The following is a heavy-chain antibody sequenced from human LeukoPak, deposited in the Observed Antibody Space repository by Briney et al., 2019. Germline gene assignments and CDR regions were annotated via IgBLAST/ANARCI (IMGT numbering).Heavy chain of an antibody. CDR3: ARDKAHSYGRYFDL. Sequence: SSETLSLTCSVSGGSISTYYWNWIRQTPGKGLEWIGHISYGNTDYNPSLKSRVTISVDTSKNQFSLKLTSVTAADTAVYYCARDKAHSYGRYFDLWGQGALVTVSS. CDR1: GGSISTYY. V-gene: IGHV4-59*01. CDR2: ISYGNT. D-gene: IGHD5-18*01. J-gene: IGHJ4*02.